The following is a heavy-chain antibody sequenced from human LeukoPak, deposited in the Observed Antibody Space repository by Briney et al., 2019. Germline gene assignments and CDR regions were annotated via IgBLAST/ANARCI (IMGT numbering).Heavy chain of an antibody. CDR1: GVSISSYY. J-gene: IGHJ4*02. Sequence: SETLCLTCTVSGVSISSYYWSWIRQPPGKGLEWIGYIYYSGSTNYNPSLKSRVTISVDTSKNQFSLKLSSVTAADTAVYYCPRGAVAGIWRQGNLVTVSS. V-gene: IGHV4-59*08. CDR3: PRGAVAGI. CDR2: IYYSGST. D-gene: IGHD6-13*01.